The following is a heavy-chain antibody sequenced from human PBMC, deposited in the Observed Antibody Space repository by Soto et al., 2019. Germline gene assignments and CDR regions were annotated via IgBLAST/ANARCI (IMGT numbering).Heavy chain of an antibody. Sequence: VQLVQSGAEVKKPGSSVKVSCKASGGTFSSYAISWVRQAPGQGLEWMGGIIPIFGSANYAQDFQGRVTITADTSTSTVYMQLSSLRSEDTAVYFSAREMVTTIHSYQYFDYWGQGTLVSVPS. CDR3: AREMVTTIHSYQYFDY. V-gene: IGHV1-69*06. CDR1: GGTFSSYA. CDR2: IIPIFGSA. D-gene: IGHD2-21*02. J-gene: IGHJ4*02.